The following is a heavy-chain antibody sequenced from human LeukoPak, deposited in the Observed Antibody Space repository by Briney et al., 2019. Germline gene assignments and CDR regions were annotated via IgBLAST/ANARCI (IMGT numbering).Heavy chain of an antibody. J-gene: IGHJ6*02. V-gene: IGHV4-34*01. Sequence: KPSETLSLTCAVYGGSFSGYYWSWIRQPPWRGLEWIGEINHSGSTNYNPSLKSRVTISVDTSKNQFSLKLSSVTAADTAVYYCASVGSSGWPYYYYGMDVWGQGTTVTVSS. CDR2: INHSGST. D-gene: IGHD6-19*01. CDR1: GGSFSGYY. CDR3: ASVGSSGWPYYYYGMDV.